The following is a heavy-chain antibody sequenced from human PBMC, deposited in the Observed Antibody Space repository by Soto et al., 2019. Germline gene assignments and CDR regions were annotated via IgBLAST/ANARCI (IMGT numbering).Heavy chain of an antibody. CDR3: ATWYENGFDI. CDR2: IYLSGST. J-gene: IGHJ3*02. CDR1: GDSVRNRNYY. D-gene: IGHD6-13*01. V-gene: IGHV4-39*01. Sequence: SLTCIVSGDSVRNRNYYWSWIRIRQPPGKGPEWIGNIYLSGSTYYNPSLESRVTISLDPSKNGFSLSLTSVTAADTAVYYCATWYENGFDIWGQGTMVTVSS.